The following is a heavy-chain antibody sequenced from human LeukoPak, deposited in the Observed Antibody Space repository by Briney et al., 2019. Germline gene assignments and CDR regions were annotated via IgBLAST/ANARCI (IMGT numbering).Heavy chain of an antibody. CDR1: GFTFSNAW. CDR3: TPSSRSHSRLQSPFDY. V-gene: IGHV3-15*01. Sequence: PGGSLRLSCAASGFTFSNAWMSWVRQAPGKGLEWVGRIKSKTDGGTTDYAAPVKGRFTISRDDSKNTLYLQMNSLKTEDTAVYYCTPSSRSHSRLQSPFDYWGQGTLVTVSS. J-gene: IGHJ4*02. CDR2: IKSKTDGGTT. D-gene: IGHD2-2*01.